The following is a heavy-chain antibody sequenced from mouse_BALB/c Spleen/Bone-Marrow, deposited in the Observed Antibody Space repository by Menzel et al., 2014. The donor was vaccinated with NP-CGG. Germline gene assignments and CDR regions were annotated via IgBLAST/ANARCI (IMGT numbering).Heavy chain of an antibody. J-gene: IGHJ3*01. D-gene: IGHD2-14*01. V-gene: IGHV2-6-5*01. CDR3: AKHEDRYDWFAY. Sequence: AQLVESGPGLVAPSQSLSITCTVSGFSLTDYGVSWIRQPPGKGLEWLGVIWDGGSTYYNSALKSRLSISKDNSKSQVFLKMNSLQTDDTAMYYCAKHEDRYDWFAYWGQGTLVTVSA. CDR2: IWDGGST. CDR1: GFSLTDYG.